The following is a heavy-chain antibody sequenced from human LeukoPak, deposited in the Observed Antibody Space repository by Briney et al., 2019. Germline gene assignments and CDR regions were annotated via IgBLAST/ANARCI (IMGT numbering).Heavy chain of an antibody. D-gene: IGHD1-7*01. CDR2: IWYDGSNK. Sequence: SGGSLSLSCAASGFTFSSYRMHWVRQAPGKGLEWVAVIWYDGSNKYYADSVKGRFTISRDNSKNTLYLQMKSVRAEDTAVYYCAKDNLWTGTIGSYFQHWGQGTLVTVSS. V-gene: IGHV3-33*06. CDR1: GFTFSSYR. J-gene: IGHJ1*01. CDR3: AKDNLWTGTIGSYFQH.